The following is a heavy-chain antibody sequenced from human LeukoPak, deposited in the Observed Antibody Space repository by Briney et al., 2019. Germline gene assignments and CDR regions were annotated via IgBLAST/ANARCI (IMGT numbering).Heavy chain of an antibody. V-gene: IGHV3-74*01. CDR3: ASSGITGTGSYYYYMDV. CDR1: GFTFSRYW. Sequence: GGSLRLSCAASGFTFSRYWMFWVRQAPGKGLVFVSRINSDGTTTNYADCVKGRFTISRDNDKNTLSLQLNSLRAEDTAVYYCASSGITGTGSYYYYMDVWGKGTTVTVSS. J-gene: IGHJ6*03. CDR2: INSDGTTT. D-gene: IGHD3-10*01.